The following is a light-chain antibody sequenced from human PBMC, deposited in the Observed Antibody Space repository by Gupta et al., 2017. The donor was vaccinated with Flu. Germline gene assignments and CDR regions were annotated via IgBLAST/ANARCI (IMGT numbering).Light chain of an antibody. CDR2: AAS. Sequence: GTLSLSPGERATLSCRASESVSNTFLAWYQQKPGQAPRILMSAASTRATGIPDRFSGSGSGTDFTLTITRLEPEDFAVYYCQQVGYSPNTFGRGTKLEI. CDR3: QQVGYSPNT. V-gene: IGKV3-20*01. CDR1: ESVSNTF. J-gene: IGKJ4*01.